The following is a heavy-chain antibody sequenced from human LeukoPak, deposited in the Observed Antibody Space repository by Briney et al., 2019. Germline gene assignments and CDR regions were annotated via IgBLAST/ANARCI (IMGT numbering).Heavy chain of an antibody. CDR1: GFIFDDYA. V-gene: IGHV3-43*02. CDR3: AKDLSVGEYYYYMDV. CDR2: ISGDGGRT. Sequence: GGSLRLVCAASGFIFDDYAMHWVRQAPGKGLEWVSLISGDGGRTYYADSGKGRFTISRNNSKNPLYLQMNSLRTEDTALYYCAKDLSVGEYYYYMDVWGKGTTVTVSS. D-gene: IGHD3-16*01. J-gene: IGHJ6*03.